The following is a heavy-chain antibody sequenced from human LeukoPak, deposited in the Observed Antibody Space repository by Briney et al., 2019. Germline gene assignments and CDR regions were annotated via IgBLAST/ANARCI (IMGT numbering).Heavy chain of an antibody. CDR1: GFAFSSYS. Sequence: GGSLRLSCAASGFAFSSYSMNWVRQAPGKGLEWVSSISSSSSYIYYADSVKGRYTISRDNAKNSLYLQMNSLRAEDTAVYYCARDAPHTYYYDSSGYGYYFDYWGQGTLVTVSS. D-gene: IGHD3-22*01. CDR2: ISSSSSYI. V-gene: IGHV3-21*01. CDR3: ARDAPHTYYYDSSGYGYYFDY. J-gene: IGHJ4*02.